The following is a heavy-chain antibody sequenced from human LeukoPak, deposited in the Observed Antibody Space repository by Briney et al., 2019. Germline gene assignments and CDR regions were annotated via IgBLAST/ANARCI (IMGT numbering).Heavy chain of an antibody. D-gene: IGHD3-16*01. CDR2: INPNSGGT. V-gene: IGHV1-2*02. J-gene: IGHJ6*03. CDR1: GYTFTGYY. Sequence: ASVKVSCKASGYTFTGYYMHWVRQAPGQGLEWMGWINPNSGGTNYAQKFQGRVTMTRDTSISTAYMELSRLRSDDTAVYYCARGSVGDYYYYYMDVWGKGTTVTVSS. CDR3: ARGSVGDYYYYYMDV.